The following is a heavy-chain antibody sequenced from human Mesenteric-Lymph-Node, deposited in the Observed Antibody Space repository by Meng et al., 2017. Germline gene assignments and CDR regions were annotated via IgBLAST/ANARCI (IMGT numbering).Heavy chain of an antibody. CDR1: GFSFSSYE. CDR3: ARPPSGNYYDDAFDV. J-gene: IGHJ3*01. CDR2: ISSDGSNE. Sequence: GESLKISCAASGFSFSSYEMNWVRQAPGKGLEWVAVISSDGSNEYYADSVKGRFTISRDSSRNTLYLQMNSLRAEDTAVYYCARPPSGNYYDDAFDVWGQGTMVTVSS. D-gene: IGHD3-22*01. V-gene: IGHV3-30*04.